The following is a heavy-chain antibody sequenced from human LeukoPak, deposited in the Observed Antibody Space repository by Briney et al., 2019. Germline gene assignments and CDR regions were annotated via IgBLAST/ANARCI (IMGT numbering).Heavy chain of an antibody. CDR3: AREDSIGYYYWFDP. V-gene: IGHV4-4*07. CDR1: GGSISSYY. CDR2: IYSSGGT. Sequence: PSETLSLTCTVSGGSISSYYWNWIRQPAGKGLEWIGRIYSSGGTEYNPSLKSRVTVSVDTSKNQFSLNLTSVTAADTAFYYCAREDSIGYYYWFDPWGQGTLVTVSS. D-gene: IGHD3-22*01. J-gene: IGHJ5*02.